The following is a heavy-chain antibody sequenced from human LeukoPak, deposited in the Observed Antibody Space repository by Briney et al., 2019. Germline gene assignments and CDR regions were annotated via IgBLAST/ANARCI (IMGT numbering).Heavy chain of an antibody. V-gene: IGHV3-74*01. J-gene: IGHJ4*02. CDR1: GFTFRTYW. Sequence: GGSLRLSCAVSGFTFRTYWMHWVRQVPGEGLVWVSRINEDGSITNYADSVKGRFSISRDNAKNTLYLQMNSLRAEDTAVYYCAKRSRPTVTTGRGDYWGQGTLVTVSS. CDR2: INEDGSIT. CDR3: AKRSRPTVTTGRGDY. D-gene: IGHD4-11*01.